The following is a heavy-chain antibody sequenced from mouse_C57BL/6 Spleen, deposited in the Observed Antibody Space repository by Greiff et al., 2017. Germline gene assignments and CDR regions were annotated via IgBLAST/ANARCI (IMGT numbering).Heavy chain of an antibody. V-gene: IGHV1-18*01. CDR2: ISPNTGGT. J-gene: IGHJ4*01. CDR1: GYTFTDYN. CDR3: ARYDGRSGYYAMDY. D-gene: IGHD2-3*01. Sequence: VQLQQSGPELVQPGASVKISCTASGYTFTDYNMAWVKQSPGKSLEWIGVISPNTGGTNYNQKFKGKATLTVDKSSSTAYMELRSLTTEDTAVYYCARYDGRSGYYAMDYWGQGTSVTVSS.